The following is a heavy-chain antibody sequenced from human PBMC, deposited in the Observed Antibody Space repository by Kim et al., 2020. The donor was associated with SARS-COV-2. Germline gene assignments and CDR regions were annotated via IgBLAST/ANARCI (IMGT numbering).Heavy chain of an antibody. J-gene: IGHJ3*02. CDR3: ARGPSYARTPLDAFDI. D-gene: IGHD2-2*01. V-gene: IGHV5-51*01. CDR1: GYSFTSYW. CDR2: IYPGDSDT. Sequence: GESLKISCKGSGYSFTSYWIGWVRQMPGKGLEWMGIIYPGDSDTRYSPSFQGQVTISADKSISTAYLQWSSLKASDTAMYYCARGPSYARTPLDAFDIWGQGTMVTVSS.